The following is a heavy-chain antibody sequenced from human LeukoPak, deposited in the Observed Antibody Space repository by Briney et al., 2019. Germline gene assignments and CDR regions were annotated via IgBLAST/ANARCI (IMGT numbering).Heavy chain of an antibody. Sequence: SGTLSLTCAVSGGSISSSNWWSWVRQPPGKGLEWIGEIYHSGSTYYNPSLKSRVTISVDTSKNQFSLKLSSVTAADTAVYYCARVAYGATDALDIWGQGTMVTVSS. CDR1: GGSISSSNW. CDR2: IYHSGST. V-gene: IGHV4-4*02. J-gene: IGHJ3*02. CDR3: ARVAYGATDALDI. D-gene: IGHD4-17*01.